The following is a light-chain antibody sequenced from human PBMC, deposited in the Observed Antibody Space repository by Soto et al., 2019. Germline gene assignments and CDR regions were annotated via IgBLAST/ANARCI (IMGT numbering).Light chain of an antibody. V-gene: IGKV3-15*01. Sequence: EIVMTQSPATLSVSPGERPTLSCRASQSVSGNLAWYQQKPGQAPRLLIYGASTRATGIPARFSGSGSGTEFTLTISSLQSEDFAVYYCQQYNNWPRTFGQGTKVEIK. J-gene: IGKJ1*01. CDR2: GAS. CDR3: QQYNNWPRT. CDR1: QSVSGN.